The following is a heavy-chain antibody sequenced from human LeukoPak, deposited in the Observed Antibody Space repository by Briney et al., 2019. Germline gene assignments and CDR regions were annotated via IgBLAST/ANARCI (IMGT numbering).Heavy chain of an antibody. Sequence: SVKVSCKASGFTFTSSAVQWVRQARGQRLEWVGWIVVGSGNTNYAQKFQERVTITRDMSTSTAYMELSSLRSEDTAVYYCAADQRGAQGPFANYWGQGTLVTVSS. D-gene: IGHD3-9*01. CDR1: GFTFTSSA. CDR2: IVVGSGNT. J-gene: IGHJ4*02. V-gene: IGHV1-58*01. CDR3: AADQRGAQGPFANY.